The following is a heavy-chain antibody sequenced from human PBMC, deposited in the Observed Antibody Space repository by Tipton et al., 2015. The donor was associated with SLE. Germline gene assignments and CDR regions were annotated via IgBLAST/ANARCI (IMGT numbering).Heavy chain of an antibody. J-gene: IGHJ5*02. Sequence: TLSLTCTVSGGSITNHYWNWIRQPPGKGLEWIGYIHYSGTTHDNPSLKSRVTMLVDMSKNQFSLRLTSVTAADTAVYYCARGWYSRNWEWWFDPWGQGTLVTVSS. CDR3: ARGWYSRNWEWWFDP. V-gene: IGHV4-59*11. D-gene: IGHD6-13*01. CDR2: IHYSGTT. CDR1: GGSITNHY.